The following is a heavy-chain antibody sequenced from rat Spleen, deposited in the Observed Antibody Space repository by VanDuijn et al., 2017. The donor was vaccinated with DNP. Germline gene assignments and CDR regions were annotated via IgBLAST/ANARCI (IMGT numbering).Heavy chain of an antibody. CDR1: GFTFSHYY. V-gene: IGHV5-25*01. Sequence: EVQLVESGGGLVQPGGSMKLSCAASGFTFSHYYMAWVRQAPTTGLEWVASISTGRGTTYSRDSVKGRLTISRDNAKSMLYLQVDSLRPEDTATYYCARHMDTGPYYAMDVWGRGISVTVSS. J-gene: IGHJ4*01. CDR2: ISTGRGTT. CDR3: ARHMDTGPYYAMDV. D-gene: IGHD4-1*01.